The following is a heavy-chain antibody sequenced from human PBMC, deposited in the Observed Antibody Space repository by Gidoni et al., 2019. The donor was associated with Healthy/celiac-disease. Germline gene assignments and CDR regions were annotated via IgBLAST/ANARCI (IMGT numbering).Heavy chain of an antibody. Sequence: EVQLVESGGGLVQPGGSLRLSCAASGFTFSSYWMSWVRQAPGKGLEWVANIKQDGSEKYYVDSVKGRFTISRDNAKNSLYLQMNSLRAEDTAVYYCARASYSGYDPVGDAFDIWGQGTMVTVSS. V-gene: IGHV3-7*01. CDR3: ARASYSGYDPVGDAFDI. D-gene: IGHD5-12*01. J-gene: IGHJ3*02. CDR2: IKQDGSEK. CDR1: GFTFSSYW.